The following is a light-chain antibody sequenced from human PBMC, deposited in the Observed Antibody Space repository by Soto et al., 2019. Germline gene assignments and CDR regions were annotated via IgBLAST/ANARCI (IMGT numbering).Light chain of an antibody. CDR3: SSYTSTNTWV. J-gene: IGLJ3*02. Sequence: QSALTQPASVSGSPGQSITISCTGTSSDIGNYDFVSWYQQVPGTAPKAMIYEVSSRPSGVSNRFSGSKSGNTASLTISGLQAEDEADYYCSSYTSTNTWVFGGGTQLTVL. V-gene: IGLV2-14*01. CDR1: SSDIGNYDF. CDR2: EVS.